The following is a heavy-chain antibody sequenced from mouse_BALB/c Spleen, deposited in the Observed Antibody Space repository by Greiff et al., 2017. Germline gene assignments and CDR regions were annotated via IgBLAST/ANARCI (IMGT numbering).Heavy chain of an antibody. J-gene: IGHJ4*01. Sequence: EVQLQQSGGGLVQPGGSMKLSCVASGFTFSNYWMNWVRQSPEKGLEWVAEIRLKSNNYATHYAESVKGRFTISRDDSKSSVYLQMNNLRAEDTGIYYCTREAMDYWGQGTSVTVSS. V-gene: IGHV6-6*02. CDR1: GFTFSNYW. CDR3: TREAMDY. CDR2: IRLKSNNYAT.